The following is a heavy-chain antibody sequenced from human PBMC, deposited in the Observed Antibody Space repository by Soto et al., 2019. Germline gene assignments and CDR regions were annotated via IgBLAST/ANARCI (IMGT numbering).Heavy chain of an antibody. CDR1: GGSFSGYY. CDR3: ASSPAVVKGGSD. J-gene: IGHJ4*02. V-gene: IGHV4-34*01. D-gene: IGHD2-15*01. Sequence: QVQLQQWGAGLLKPSETLSLTCAVYGGSFSGYYWSWIRQPPGKGLEWIGEINHSGSTNYNPSLKSRVTIAVDTSKNQFSLKLSSVTAADTAVYYCASSPAVVKGGSDWGQGTLVTVSS. CDR2: INHSGST.